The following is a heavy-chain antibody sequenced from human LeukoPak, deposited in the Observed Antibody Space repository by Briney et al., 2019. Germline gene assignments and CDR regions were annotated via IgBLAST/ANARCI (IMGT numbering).Heavy chain of an antibody. Sequence: PGGSLRLSCAASGFTFSNYWMHWVRQAPGKGLVWVSRINSDESSTTYADSVKGRFTISRDNAKNTLYLQMNNLRAGDTAVYFCARAPIASSNWFDPWGQGTLVTVSS. CDR3: ARAPIASSNWFDP. CDR2: INSDESST. CDR1: GFTFSNYW. D-gene: IGHD2-15*01. V-gene: IGHV3-74*01. J-gene: IGHJ5*02.